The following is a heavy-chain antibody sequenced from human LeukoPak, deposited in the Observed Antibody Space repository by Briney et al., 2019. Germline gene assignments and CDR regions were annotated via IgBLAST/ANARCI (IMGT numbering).Heavy chain of an antibody. D-gene: IGHD3-10*01. V-gene: IGHV4-61*02. J-gene: IGHJ4*02. CDR3: ARDRYYYGSGSYDAAFDY. CDR2: IYTSGST. CDR1: GGSISSGSYY. Sequence: SETLSLTCTVSGGSISSGSYYWSWIRQPAGKGLEWIGRIYTSGSTNYNPSLKSRVTISVDTSKNQFSLKLSSVTAADTAVYYCARDRYYYGSGSYDAAFDYWGQGTLVTVSS.